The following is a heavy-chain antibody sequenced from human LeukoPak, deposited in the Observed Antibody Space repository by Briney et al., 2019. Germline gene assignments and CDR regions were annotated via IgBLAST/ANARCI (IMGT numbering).Heavy chain of an antibody. CDR3: ARDGVHQGGYYSYYMDV. J-gene: IGHJ6*03. CDR1: GGYISSHY. Sequence: SETLSLTCTVSGGYISSHYWSWIRQRPGKGLEWIGYIHYSGTTNYNPPLKSRVTISVDTTKNQFSLKVSSVTAADTAVYYCARDGVHQGGYYSYYMDVWGKGTTVTDSS. CDR2: IHYSGTT. V-gene: IGHV4-59*11. D-gene: IGHD2-8*01.